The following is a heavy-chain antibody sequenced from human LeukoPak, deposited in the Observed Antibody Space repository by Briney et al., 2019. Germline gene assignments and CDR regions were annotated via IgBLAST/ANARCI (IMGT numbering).Heavy chain of an antibody. D-gene: IGHD3-10*01. V-gene: IGHV4-4*07. CDR1: GGSISNYY. Sequence: SETLSLTCTVSGGSISNYYWSWIRQPAGKGLEWIGRMYTSGSTNYNPSLESRVTMSVDTSKDQFSLKLSSVTAADTAVYYCARDHYGSGSYYYYYMDVWGKGTTVTVSS. CDR3: ARDHYGSGSYYYYYMDV. CDR2: MYTSGST. J-gene: IGHJ6*03.